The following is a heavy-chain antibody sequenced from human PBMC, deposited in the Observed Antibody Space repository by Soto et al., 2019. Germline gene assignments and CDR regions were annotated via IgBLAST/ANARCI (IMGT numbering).Heavy chain of an antibody. CDR3: ARQSESTGYFYGWFDP. V-gene: IGHV4-39*01. D-gene: IGHD3-9*01. Sequence: SEPNSLPSPVSGGTSIHSSYYCGWILQPPGKGLELIGSIYYSGSTYYNPSLKSRVTISVDTSKNQFSLKLTSVTAADTAVYYCARQSESTGYFYGWFDPWGQGNLVTGS. J-gene: IGHJ5*02. CDR2: IYYSGST. CDR1: GGTSIHSSYY.